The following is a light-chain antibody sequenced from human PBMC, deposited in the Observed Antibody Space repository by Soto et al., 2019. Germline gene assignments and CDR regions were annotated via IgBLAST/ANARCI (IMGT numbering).Light chain of an antibody. V-gene: IGKV1-17*01. CDR1: QGIRID. Sequence: DIQMTQSPSSMSASVGDRVTITCRASQGIRIDVGWFQKKPGKAPKRLKYAASSLQNGDPSRFSGSGSGTECTLQLSSLQPEYFATYYSQQHKTYPPTFGQGTKLEIK. CDR2: AAS. J-gene: IGKJ2*01. CDR3: QQHKTYPPT.